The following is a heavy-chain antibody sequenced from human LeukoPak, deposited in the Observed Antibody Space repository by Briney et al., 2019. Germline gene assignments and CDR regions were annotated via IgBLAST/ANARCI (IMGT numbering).Heavy chain of an antibody. V-gene: IGHV4-61*02. D-gene: IGHD2-2*02. CDR2: IYTSGST. Sequence: SETLSLTCAVSGYSISSGYYWGWIRPPAGKGLEWIGRIYTSGSTNYNPSLKSRVTISVDTSKNQFSLKLSSVTAADTAVYYCARAIVVVPAAIRSTSEYYYYMDVWGKGTTVTVSS. CDR1: GYSISSGYY. J-gene: IGHJ6*03. CDR3: ARAIVVVPAAIRSTSEYYYYMDV.